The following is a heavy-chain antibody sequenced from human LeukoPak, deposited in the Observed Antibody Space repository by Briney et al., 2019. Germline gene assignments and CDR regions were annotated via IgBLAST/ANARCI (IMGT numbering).Heavy chain of an antibody. D-gene: IGHD3-22*01. J-gene: IGHJ3*02. V-gene: IGHV3-30*04. CDR2: ISYDGSNK. Sequence: GRSLRLSCAASGFTFSSYAMHWVRQAPGKGLEWVAVISYDGSNKYYADSVKGRFTISRDNSKNTLYLQMNSLRAEDTAVYYCARASPPYYDSSGYSEKDAFDIWGQGTMVTVSS. CDR1: GFTFSSYA. CDR3: ARASPPYYDSSGYSEKDAFDI.